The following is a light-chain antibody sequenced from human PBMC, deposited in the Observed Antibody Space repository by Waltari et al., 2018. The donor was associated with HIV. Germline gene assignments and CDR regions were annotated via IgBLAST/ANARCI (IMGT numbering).Light chain of an antibody. CDR3: CSYAGSYTL. V-gene: IGLV2-11*01. J-gene: IGLJ2*01. CDR2: DVS. CDR1: TIDVGGYNF. Sequence: QSALPQPSSVSGSPGQSFTISCTETTIDVGGYNFVSWDQPPPGKAHKLMIYDVSNRPSGVPDRCSGSKSGNPASLTISGLQAEDEADYYCCSYAGSYTLFGGGTKLTVL.